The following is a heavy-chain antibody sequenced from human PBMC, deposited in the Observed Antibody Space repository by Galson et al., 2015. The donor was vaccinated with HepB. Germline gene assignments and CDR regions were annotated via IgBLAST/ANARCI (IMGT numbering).Heavy chain of an antibody. J-gene: IGHJ5*02. CDR1: GYTFNDYY. D-gene: IGHD2-15*01. Sequence: SVKVSCKASGYTFNDYYIHWVRQAPGQGLEWMGRSSHNSAATIYAQKFQGRITFTWDSSITTVYMELSTLRSDDTAVYYCVRQGYCDGGSICSAGLDPWGQGVQVTVSS. CDR3: VRQGYCDGGSICSAGLDP. CDR2: SSHNSAAT. V-gene: IGHV1-2*06.